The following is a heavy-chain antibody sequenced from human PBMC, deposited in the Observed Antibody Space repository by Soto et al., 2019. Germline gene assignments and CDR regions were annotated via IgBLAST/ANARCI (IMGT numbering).Heavy chain of an antibody. D-gene: IGHD5-18*01. CDR3: GRGGSDSPMAPGY. V-gene: IGHV3-74*01. Sequence: GGSLRLSCAVSGFTFTSYSMSWVRQAPGKGLVWVSRINPDGSATNYADSVKGRFTISRDNAKNTLYLQMNSLRAEDTAVFYCGRGGSDSPMAPGYWGQGTLVTVSS. CDR2: INPDGSAT. J-gene: IGHJ4*02. CDR1: GFTFTSYS.